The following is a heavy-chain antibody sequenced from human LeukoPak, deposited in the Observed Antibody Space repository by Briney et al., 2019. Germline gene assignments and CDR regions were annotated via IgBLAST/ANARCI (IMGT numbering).Heavy chain of an antibody. D-gene: IGHD6-13*01. J-gene: IGHJ4*02. CDR1: GFTFSSYA. Sequence: PGGSLRLSCAASGFTFSSYAMHWVRQAPGKGLEWVAVISYDGSNKYYADSVKGRFTISRDNSKNTLYLQMNSLGAEDTAVYYCALTTGYSSSWYYFDYWGQGTLVTVSS. V-gene: IGHV3-30-3*01. CDR2: ISYDGSNK. CDR3: ALTTGYSSSWYYFDY.